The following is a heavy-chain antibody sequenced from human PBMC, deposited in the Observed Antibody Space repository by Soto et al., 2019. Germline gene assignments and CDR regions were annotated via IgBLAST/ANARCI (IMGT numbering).Heavy chain of an antibody. Sequence: GGSLRLSCAASGFIFSIYGMHWVRQAPGKGLEWVSSMRTSSSYIYYADSVKGRFTISRDNAKNLLYLQMNSLRAEDTAVYYCAGVGEYTDSALDYWGQGTLVTVSS. J-gene: IGHJ4*02. CDR3: AGVGEYTDSALDY. CDR1: GFIFSIYG. D-gene: IGHD2-2*02. CDR2: MRTSSSYI. V-gene: IGHV3-21*06.